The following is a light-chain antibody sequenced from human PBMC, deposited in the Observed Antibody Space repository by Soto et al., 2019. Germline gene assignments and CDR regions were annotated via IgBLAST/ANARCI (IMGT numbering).Light chain of an antibody. CDR3: NSYTSSTTLRV. Sequence: QSALTQPASVSGSPGQSITISCTGTSSDVGGSNYVSWYQQHPGKAPKLIIFEVNNRPSGVSNRFSASKSGNTASLTISGLQAEDEADYYCNSYTSSTTLRVFGGGTKLTVL. J-gene: IGLJ3*02. CDR1: SSDVGGSNY. V-gene: IGLV2-14*01. CDR2: EVN.